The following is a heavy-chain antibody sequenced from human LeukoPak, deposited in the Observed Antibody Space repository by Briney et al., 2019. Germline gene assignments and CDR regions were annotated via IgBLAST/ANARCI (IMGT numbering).Heavy chain of an antibody. V-gene: IGHV3-23*01. D-gene: IGHD3-22*01. CDR2: LTGSGGST. J-gene: IGHJ4*02. CDR1: GFTFSNHA. CDR3: AKRGYYYDSSGYYSRTYFDY. Sequence: PGGSLRLSCTGSGFTFSNHAMSWVRQAPGKGLEWVSALTGSGGSTYYADSVKGRFTISRDNSKNTLYLQMNSLRAEDTAVYYCAKRGYYYDSSGYYSRTYFDYWGQGTLVIVSS.